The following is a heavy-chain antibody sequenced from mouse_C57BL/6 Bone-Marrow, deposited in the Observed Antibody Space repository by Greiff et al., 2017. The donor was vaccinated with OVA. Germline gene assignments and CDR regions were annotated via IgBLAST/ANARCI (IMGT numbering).Heavy chain of an antibody. CDR1: GYTFTSYW. CDR2: IDPSDSYT. J-gene: IGHJ2*01. Sequence: QVQLQQSGAELVKPGASVKLSCKASGYTFTSYWMQWVKQRPGQGLEWIGEIDPSDSYTNYNQKFKGKATLTVDTSSSTAYMQLSSLTSEDSAVYFCAREFPDYEDYWGQGTTLTVSS. CDR3: AREFPDYEDY. V-gene: IGHV1-50*01. D-gene: IGHD2-4*01.